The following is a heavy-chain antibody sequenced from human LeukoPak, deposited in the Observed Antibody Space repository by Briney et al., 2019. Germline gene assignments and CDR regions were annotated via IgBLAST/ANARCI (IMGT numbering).Heavy chain of an antibody. CDR3: AKDRFSMVRGVSGGMDV. V-gene: IGHV3-30*18. CDR1: GFTFSSYG. CDR2: ISYEERNK. Sequence: QPGRSLRLSCAASGFTFSSYGMRGVRRAPGKGLGWVAVISYEERNKYYADSVKGRFTISRDNTKNTLYLQMNSLRAEDTAVYYCAKDRFSMVRGVSGGMDVWGQGTTVTVSS. J-gene: IGHJ6*02. D-gene: IGHD3-10*01.